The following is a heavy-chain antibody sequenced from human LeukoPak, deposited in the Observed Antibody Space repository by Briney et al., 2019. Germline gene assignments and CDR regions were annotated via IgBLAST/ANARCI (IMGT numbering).Heavy chain of an antibody. CDR3: ARIPYCAGGNCYSSPTLIFDY. CDR2: INPYDGIS. Sequence: GASVKVSCKASGYTFTSYYIHWVRQAPGQGLEWMGIINPYDGISSSAHNFQGRITMTRDTSTTTVNMELSSLGSEDTAIYYCARIPYCAGGNCYSSPTLIFDYWGQGTLVTVTS. D-gene: IGHD2-15*01. V-gene: IGHV1-46*01. CDR1: GYTFTSYY. J-gene: IGHJ4*02.